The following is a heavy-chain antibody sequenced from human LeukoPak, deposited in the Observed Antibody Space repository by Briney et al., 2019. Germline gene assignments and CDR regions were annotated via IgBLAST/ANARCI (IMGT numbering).Heavy chain of an antibody. D-gene: IGHD6-13*01. Sequence: PSETLSLTCTVSGCSISSYYWSWIRQPPGMGLEWIGYTHYSGSSNYNPSLKSRVTISLDTSKNQFSLKLSSVTAADTAVYYCARGAAATYWGQGTLVTVSS. CDR2: THYSGSS. CDR1: GCSISSYY. CDR3: ARGAAATY. V-gene: IGHV4-59*01. J-gene: IGHJ4*02.